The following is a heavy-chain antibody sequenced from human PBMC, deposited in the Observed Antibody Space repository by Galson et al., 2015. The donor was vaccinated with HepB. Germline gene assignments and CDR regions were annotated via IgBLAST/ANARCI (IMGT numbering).Heavy chain of an antibody. CDR3: ARDAVGDNPPHFDF. V-gene: IGHV1-46*03. Sequence: SVKVSCKASGYTFTSHFMYWVRQVPGQGLEWMGMINPSGGSTTYAKKFQGRVTMTRDTSTSTVYMELRSLRSEDTAVYYCARDAVGDNPPHFDFWGQGTLVTVSS. CDR1: GYTFTSHF. D-gene: IGHD1-26*01. J-gene: IGHJ4*02. CDR2: INPSGGST.